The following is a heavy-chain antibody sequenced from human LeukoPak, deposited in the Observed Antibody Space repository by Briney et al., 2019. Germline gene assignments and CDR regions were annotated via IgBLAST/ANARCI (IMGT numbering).Heavy chain of an antibody. J-gene: IGHJ3*02. V-gene: IGHV4-59*08. CDR1: GGSISSYY. CDR2: IYYSGST. D-gene: IGHD3-22*01. CDR3: ARGRRWLLLRTFGEVAFDI. Sequence: SETLSLTCTVSGGSISSYYWSWIRQPAGKGLEWIGYIYYSGSTNYNPSLKSRVTISVDTSKNQFSLKLSSVTAADTAVYYCARGRRWLLLRTFGEVAFDIWGQGTMVTVSS.